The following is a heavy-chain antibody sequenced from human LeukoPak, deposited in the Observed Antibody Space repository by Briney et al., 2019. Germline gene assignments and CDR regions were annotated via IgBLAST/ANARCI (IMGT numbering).Heavy chain of an antibody. CDR2: IYYSGST. CDR1: GGSFSGYY. J-gene: IGHJ4*02. CDR3: ARVAIVATIPSRGAIDY. Sequence: PSETLSLTCAVYGGSFSGYYWSWIRQHPGKGLEWIGYIYYSGSTYYNPSLKSRVTISVDTSKNQFSLKLSSVTAADTAVYYCARVAIVATIPSRGAIDYWGQGTLVTVSS. D-gene: IGHD5-12*01. V-gene: IGHV4-31*11.